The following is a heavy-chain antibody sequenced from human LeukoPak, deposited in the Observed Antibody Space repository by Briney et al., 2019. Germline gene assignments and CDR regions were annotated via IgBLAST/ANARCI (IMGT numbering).Heavy chain of an antibody. CDR1: GYSISSGYY. V-gene: IGHV4-38-2*02. D-gene: IGHD2-21*01. Sequence: PSETLSLTCNVSGYSISSGYYWGWIRQPPGKALEWIGTTFHSGSPNYNPSLKSRVTISIDTCKNQFSLKLSSVTAADTAFYYCARDAGGDFDYWGQGTLVTVSS. J-gene: IGHJ4*02. CDR3: ARDAGGDFDY. CDR2: TFHSGSP.